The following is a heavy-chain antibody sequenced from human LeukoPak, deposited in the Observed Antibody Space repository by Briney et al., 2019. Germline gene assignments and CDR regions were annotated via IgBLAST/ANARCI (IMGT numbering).Heavy chain of an antibody. V-gene: IGHV3-15*01. CDR3: TTGAYYGDYAEFDY. CDR1: GFTFSNAW. Sequence: GGSLRLSCAASGFTFSNAWMSWVRQAPGKGLEWVGRIKSKTDGGTTDYAAPVKGRFTIPRDDSKNTLYLQMNSLKTEDTAVYYCTTGAYYGDYAEFDYWGQGTLVTVSS. J-gene: IGHJ4*02. CDR2: IKSKTDGGTT. D-gene: IGHD4-17*01.